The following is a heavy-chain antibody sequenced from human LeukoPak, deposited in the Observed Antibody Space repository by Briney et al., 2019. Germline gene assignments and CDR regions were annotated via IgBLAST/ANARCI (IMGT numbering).Heavy chain of an antibody. J-gene: IGHJ5*02. Sequence: ASVKVSYKASGYTFTGYYMHWVRQAPGQGLEWMGWINPNSGGTNYAQKFQGRVTMTRDTSISTAYMELSRLRSDDTAVYYCARGYCSSTSCYIPWFDPWGQGTLVTVSS. CDR1: GYTFTGYY. CDR2: INPNSGGT. V-gene: IGHV1-2*02. D-gene: IGHD2-2*02. CDR3: ARGYCSSTSCYIPWFDP.